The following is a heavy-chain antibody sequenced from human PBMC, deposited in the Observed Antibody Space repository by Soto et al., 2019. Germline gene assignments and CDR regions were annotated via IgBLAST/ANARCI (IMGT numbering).Heavy chain of an antibody. V-gene: IGHV1-18*01. J-gene: IGHJ5*02. CDR1: GYTFTSYC. CDR3: ARDYQLLDWFDP. CDR2: ISAYNGNT. D-gene: IGHD2-2*01. Sequence: GGSVKVSRKASGYTFTSYCISWVRQAPGQGLEWMGWISAYNGNTNYAQKLQGRVTMTTDTSTSTAYMELRSLRSDDTAVYYCARDYQLLDWFDPWGQGTQVTVSS.